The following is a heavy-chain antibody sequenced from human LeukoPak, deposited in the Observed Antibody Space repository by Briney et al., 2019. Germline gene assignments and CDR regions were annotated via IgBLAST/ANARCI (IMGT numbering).Heavy chain of an antibody. CDR1: GGAFSSYA. CDR2: IIPILGIA. D-gene: IGHD4-23*01. J-gene: IGHJ4*02. V-gene: IGHV1-69*04. CDR3: ARVPDLAPDYGGNVYFDY. Sequence: SVKVSCKASGGAFSSYAISWVRQAPGQGLEWMGRIIPILGIANYAQKFQGRVKITADKSTSTAYMELSSLRSEDKAVYYCARVPDLAPDYGGNVYFDYWGQGTLVTVSS.